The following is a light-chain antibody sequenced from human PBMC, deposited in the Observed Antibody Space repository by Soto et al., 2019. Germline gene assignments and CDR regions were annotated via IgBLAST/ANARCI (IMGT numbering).Light chain of an antibody. Sequence: IGLTQSPATLSLSPGERATLSCRASQSVSSYLAWSQQKPGQAPRLLIYDASNRATGIPARVSGSGSGTEFTLTISSLEPEDFEVYYCQQRSNWPRTFGQGTKVDIK. CDR2: DAS. V-gene: IGKV3-11*01. J-gene: IGKJ1*01. CDR3: QQRSNWPRT. CDR1: QSVSSY.